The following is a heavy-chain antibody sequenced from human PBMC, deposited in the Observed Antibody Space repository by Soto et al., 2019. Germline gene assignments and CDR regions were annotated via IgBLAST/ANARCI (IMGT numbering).Heavy chain of an antibody. CDR2: IKSKTDGGTT. CDR1: GFTFSNAW. J-gene: IGHJ5*02. D-gene: IGHD1-26*01. CDR3: TTGPRSGSFRNWFDP. V-gene: IGHV3-15*07. Sequence: GGSLRLSCAASGFTFSNAWMNWVRQAPGKGLEWVGRIKSKTDGGTTDYAAPVKGRFTISRDDSKNTLYLQMNSLKTEDTAVYYCTTGPRSGSFRNWFDPWGQGTLVTVSS.